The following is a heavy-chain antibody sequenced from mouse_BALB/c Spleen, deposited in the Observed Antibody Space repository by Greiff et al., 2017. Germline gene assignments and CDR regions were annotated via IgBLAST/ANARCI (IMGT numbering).Heavy chain of an antibody. CDR2: ISSGGGST. V-gene: IGHV5-12-1*01. Sequence: EVKLVESGGGLVKPGGSLKLSCAASGFAFSSYDMSWVRQTPEKRLEWVAYISSGGGSTYYPDTVKGRFTISRDNAKNTLYLQMSSLKSEDTAMYYCARHQAYYGNYQEMDYWGQGTSVTVSS. D-gene: IGHD2-10*01. J-gene: IGHJ4*01. CDR3: ARHQAYYGNYQEMDY. CDR1: GFAFSSYD.